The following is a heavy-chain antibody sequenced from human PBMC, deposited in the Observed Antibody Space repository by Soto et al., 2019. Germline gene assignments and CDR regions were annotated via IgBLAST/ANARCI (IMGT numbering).Heavy chain of an antibody. CDR1: GFKFSDYA. J-gene: IGHJ4*02. Sequence: EVQVLESGGGLVKPGGSLRLSCAASGFKFSDYAMAWVRQAPGKGLEWVSSISGSGQSTFYAGSVKGRFTISRDDSANTVSLQMDTLSAQDTAVYYCVQDAGLVRSRGLDNWGQGTLVTVSS. CDR3: VQDAGLVRSRGLDN. CDR2: ISGSGQST. V-gene: IGHV3-23*01. D-gene: IGHD1-26*01.